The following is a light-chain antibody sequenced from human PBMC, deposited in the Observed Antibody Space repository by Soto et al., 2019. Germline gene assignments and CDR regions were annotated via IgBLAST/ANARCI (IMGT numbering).Light chain of an antibody. CDR2: DAS. CDR1: QSISSW. CDR3: QHYNSYSEA. Sequence: DIQMTQSPSTLSASVGDRVTITCRASQSISSWLAWYQQKPGKAPKLLIYDASSLESGVPSRFSGSGSGTEFTLTISSLQPDDFATYYCQHYNSYSEAFGQWTKVDIK. J-gene: IGKJ1*01. V-gene: IGKV1-5*01.